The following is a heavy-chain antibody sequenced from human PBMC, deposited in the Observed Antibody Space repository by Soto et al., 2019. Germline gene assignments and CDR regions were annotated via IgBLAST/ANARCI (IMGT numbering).Heavy chain of an antibody. CDR1: GGSISSGGYA. D-gene: IGHD3-16*01. V-gene: IGHV4-30-2*01. CDR2: IFHSGYT. CDR3: ARDSLTGNYFGH. Sequence: QMRLQESGSGLVKPSQTLSLTCAVSGGSISSGGYARNWIRQPPGKGLEWIGYIFHSGYTSYNPSLKNRVTISVDKSKNQFALTLSFVTAAVTAVYYCARDSLTGNYFGHWGQGTLVTVSS. J-gene: IGHJ4*02.